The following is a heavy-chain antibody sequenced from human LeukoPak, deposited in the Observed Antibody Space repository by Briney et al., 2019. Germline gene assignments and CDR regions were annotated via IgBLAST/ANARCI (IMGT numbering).Heavy chain of an antibody. D-gene: IGHD3-16*01. CDR3: ARSPRGIYYHYYGMDV. J-gene: IGHJ6*04. Sequence: SETLSLTCDVYGGSFSGYYWSWIRQPPGKGLEWIGEINHSGSTNYNPSLKSRVTISVDTSKNQFSLQLSSVTAADTAVYYCARSPRGIYYHYYGMDVWGKGTTVTVSS. CDR1: GGSFSGYY. V-gene: IGHV4-34*01. CDR2: INHSGST.